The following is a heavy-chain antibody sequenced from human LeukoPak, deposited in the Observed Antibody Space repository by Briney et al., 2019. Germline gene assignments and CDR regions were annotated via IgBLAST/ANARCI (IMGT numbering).Heavy chain of an antibody. J-gene: IGHJ4*02. Sequence: SETQSLTCTVSGGSISNYYWTWIRQPPGKGLEWIGYIYSSGSTQYNPSLKSRVTMSIDTSKNQFSLKLSSVTAADTAVYYCARRGFFDYWGQGTLVTVSS. V-gene: IGHV4-59*01. CDR2: IYSSGST. CDR3: ARRGFFDY. CDR1: GGSISNYY.